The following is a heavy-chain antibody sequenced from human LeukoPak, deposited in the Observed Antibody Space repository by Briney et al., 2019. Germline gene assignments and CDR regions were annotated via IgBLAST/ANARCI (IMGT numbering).Heavy chain of an antibody. CDR2: ISAYNGNT. CDR3: ARVTSMIVVVDFDY. V-gene: IGHV1-18*04. Sequence: ASVKVSCKASGYTFTSYYMHWVRQAPGQGLEWMGWISAYNGNTKYAQNLQGRVTMTTDTSTRTAYMELRSLRSDDTAVYYCARVTSMIVVVDFDYWGQGTLVTVSS. CDR1: GYTFTSYY. D-gene: IGHD3-22*01. J-gene: IGHJ4*02.